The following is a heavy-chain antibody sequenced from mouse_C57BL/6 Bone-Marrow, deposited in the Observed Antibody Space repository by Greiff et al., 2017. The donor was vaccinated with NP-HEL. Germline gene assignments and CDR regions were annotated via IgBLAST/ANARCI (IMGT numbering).Heavy chain of an antibody. V-gene: IGHV1-78*01. J-gene: IGHJ3*01. CDR2: IYPRDGST. CDR3: ARFNDGYYVAWFAY. Sequence: VQRVESDAELVKPGASVKISCKVSGYTFTDHTIHWMKQRPEQGLEWIGYIYPRDGSTKYNEKFKGKATLTADKSSSTAYMQLNSLTSEDAAVYFCARFNDGYYVAWFAYWGQGTLVTVSA. CDR1: GYTFTDHT. D-gene: IGHD2-3*01.